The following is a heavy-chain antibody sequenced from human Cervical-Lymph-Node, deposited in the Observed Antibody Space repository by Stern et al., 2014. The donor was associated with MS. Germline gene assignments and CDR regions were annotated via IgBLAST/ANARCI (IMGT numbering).Heavy chain of an antibody. J-gene: IGHJ4*02. CDR1: GGSISSSSYY. V-gene: IGHV4-39*01. CDR3: ASPGLHFREWLFDY. CDR2: IYFSGTT. D-gene: IGHD3-3*01. Sequence: QVQLQESGPGLVKPSESLSLTCTVSGGSISSSSYYWGWLRQPPGKGLEFIGSIYFSGTTYYNPSLESRVTISADASKNQFSLKLNSVTAADTAVYFCASPGLHFREWLFDYWGQGVLVTVSS.